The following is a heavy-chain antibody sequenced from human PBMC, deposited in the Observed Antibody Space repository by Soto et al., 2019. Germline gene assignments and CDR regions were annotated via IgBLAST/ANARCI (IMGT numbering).Heavy chain of an antibody. D-gene: IGHD6-13*01. CDR2: IWYDGSNK. J-gene: IGHJ6*02. CDR3: ARDQRFLSNKQQRQDYYYYGMDV. V-gene: IGHV3-33*01. Sequence: GWSLRLSCAASGFTFSSYGMHWVRQAPGKGLEWVAVIWYDGSNKYYADSVKGRFTISRDNSKNTLYLQMNSLRAEDTAVYYCARDQRFLSNKQQRQDYYYYGMDVWGQGTTVTVSS. CDR1: GFTFSSYG.